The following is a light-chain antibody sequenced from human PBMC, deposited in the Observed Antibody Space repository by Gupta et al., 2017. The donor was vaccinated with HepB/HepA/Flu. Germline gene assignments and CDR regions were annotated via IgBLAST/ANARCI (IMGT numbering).Light chain of an antibody. CDR1: SSDVGSYNL. V-gene: IGLV2-23*02. J-gene: IGLJ1*01. CDR3: CSYAGSTFYV. Sequence: TMCCSRTSSDVGSYNLVSWYQQHPGKAPKLMIYEVSKRPSGVSNRFSGSKSGNTASLTISGLQAEDEADYYCCSYAGSTFYVFGTGTKVTVL. CDR2: EVS.